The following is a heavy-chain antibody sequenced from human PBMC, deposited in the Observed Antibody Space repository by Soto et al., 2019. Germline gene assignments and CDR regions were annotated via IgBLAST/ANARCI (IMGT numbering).Heavy chain of an antibody. Sequence: QITLKESGPTLVKPTQTLTLTCTFSGFSLSTSGVGVGWIRQPPGKALDWLALIYWDDDTCYSPSLKNRLSITKDTSKNQVVLTMTNMDPVDTATYYCAHRTTYEVTTPFFDYWGQGTLVTVSS. J-gene: IGHJ4*02. CDR1: GFSLSTSGVG. D-gene: IGHD4-17*01. CDR2: IYWDDDT. CDR3: AHRTTYEVTTPFFDY. V-gene: IGHV2-5*02.